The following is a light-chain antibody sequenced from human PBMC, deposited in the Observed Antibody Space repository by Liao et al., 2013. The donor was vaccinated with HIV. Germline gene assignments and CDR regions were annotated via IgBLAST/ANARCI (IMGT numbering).Light chain of an antibody. CDR3: QAWDSKTGAS. J-gene: IGLJ1*01. CDR2: QDN. V-gene: IGLV3-1*01. Sequence: SYALTQPPSLSVSPGQTASITCSGDTLGDKYAFWYQQRPGQSPALIIYQDNKRPSGIPERFSGSNSGNTATLTISGTQAVDEADYYCQAWDSKTGASFGTGTKVTVL. CDR1: TLGDKY.